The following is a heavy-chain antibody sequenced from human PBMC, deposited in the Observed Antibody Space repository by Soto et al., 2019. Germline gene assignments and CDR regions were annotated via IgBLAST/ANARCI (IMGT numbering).Heavy chain of an antibody. CDR2: ISYDGSNK. J-gene: IGHJ4*02. D-gene: IGHD3-22*01. V-gene: IGHV3-30*03. CDR1: GFTFSSYG. CDR3: ASISSGYYDY. Sequence: SLRLSCAASGFTFSSYGMHWVRQAPGKGLEWVAVISYDGSNKYYADSVKGRFTISRDNSKNTLYLQMNSLRAEDTAVYYCASISSGYYDYWGQGTLVTVSS.